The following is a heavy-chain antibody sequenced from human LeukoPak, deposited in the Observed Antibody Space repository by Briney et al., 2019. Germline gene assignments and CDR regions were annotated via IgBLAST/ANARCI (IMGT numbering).Heavy chain of an antibody. CDR1: GFTFSIYA. Sequence: TGRSLRLSCAASGFTFSIYAMHWVRQAPGKGLEWVAVISYDGSDKYYADSLKGRFTISRDNARNSLYLQMNSLKAEDTAVYYCARDQDWNDRGGLDYWGQGTLVTVSS. CDR3: ARDQDWNDRGGLDY. V-gene: IGHV3-30*04. D-gene: IGHD1-1*01. J-gene: IGHJ4*02. CDR2: ISYDGSDK.